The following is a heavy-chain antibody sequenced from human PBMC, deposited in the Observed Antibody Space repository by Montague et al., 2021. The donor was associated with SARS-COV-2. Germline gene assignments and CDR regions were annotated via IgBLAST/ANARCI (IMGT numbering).Heavy chain of an antibody. CDR1: GGSITNNIDY. D-gene: IGHD3-22*01. CDR2: IYYTGNT. Sequence: SETLSLTCTVSGGSITNNIDYWAWIRQPPGKGLEWIGSIYYTGNTYYNPSLKSRVTISVVTSKNHFTLKLSSVTAAETAVHYCARLKRYFDSSGSPSAFDXWGQGTKVTVSS. V-gene: IGHV4-39*02. J-gene: IGHJ3*01. CDR3: ARLKRYFDSSGSPSAFDX.